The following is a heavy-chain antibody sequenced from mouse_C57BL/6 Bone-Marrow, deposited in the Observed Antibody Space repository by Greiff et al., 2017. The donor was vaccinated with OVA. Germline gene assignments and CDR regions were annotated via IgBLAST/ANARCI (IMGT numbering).Heavy chain of an antibody. J-gene: IGHJ4*01. CDR1: SSPFPSSP. Sequence: LKQSRPSLFPPGSSFPLPRKPPSSPFPSSPLPFFHTSPFPLLSFLFSLPPHNFGTIYNHHFNGKATLTVNKSSSTAYMELRSLTSEDSAVYYCARYYGSSYYAMDYWGQGTSVTVSS. CDR3: ARYYGSSYYAMDY. V-gene: IGHV1-22*01. D-gene: IGHD1-1*01. CDR2: LPPHNFGT.